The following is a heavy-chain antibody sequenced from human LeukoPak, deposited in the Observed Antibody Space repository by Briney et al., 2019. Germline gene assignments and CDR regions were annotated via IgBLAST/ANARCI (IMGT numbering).Heavy chain of an antibody. D-gene: IGHD1/OR15-1a*01. CDR3: AKVKQYYYYYIDV. J-gene: IGHJ6*03. Sequence: GGSLRLSCAASGFTFSSYGMHWVRQAPGKGLEWVAFIRYDGSNKYYADSVKGRFTISRDNSKNTLYLQMNSLRAEDTAVYYCAKVKQYYYYYIDVWGKGTTVTISS. CDR1: GFTFSSYG. V-gene: IGHV3-30*02. CDR2: IRYDGSNK.